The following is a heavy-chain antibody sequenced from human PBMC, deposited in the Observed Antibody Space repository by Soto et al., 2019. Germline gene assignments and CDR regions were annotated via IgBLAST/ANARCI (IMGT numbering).Heavy chain of an antibody. J-gene: IGHJ5*02. Sequence: ASVKVSCKASGYTFTSYGISWVRQAPGQGLEWMGWISAYNGNTNYAQKLQGRVTMTTDTSTSTAYMELRSLRSDDTAVYYCAREEGYYDSSGYLNWFDPWGQGTLVTVSS. CDR1: GYTFTSYG. CDR2: ISAYNGNT. CDR3: AREEGYYDSSGYLNWFDP. D-gene: IGHD3-22*01. V-gene: IGHV1-18*01.